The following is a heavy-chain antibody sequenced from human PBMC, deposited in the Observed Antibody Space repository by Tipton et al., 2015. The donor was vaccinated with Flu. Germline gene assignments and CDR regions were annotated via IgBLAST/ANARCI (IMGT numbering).Heavy chain of an antibody. V-gene: IGHV4-59*04. CDR1: GGSINNYY. CDR2: VSYSGNT. CDR3: ARLSFYDVDLKNFYFDY. J-gene: IGHJ4*02. Sequence: TLSLTCSVSGGSINNYYLSWIRQPPGKGLEWIGSVSYSGNTYYNSSLKSRVAMSVDTSKNQLSLKLSSVTAADTAMFYCARLSFYDVDLKNFYFDYWGQGTLVTVSS. D-gene: IGHD3-10*02.